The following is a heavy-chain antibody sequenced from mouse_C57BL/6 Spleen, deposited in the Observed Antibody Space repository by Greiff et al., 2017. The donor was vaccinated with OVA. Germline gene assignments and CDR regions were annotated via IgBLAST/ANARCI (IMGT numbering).Heavy chain of an antibody. CDR1: GFSLSTSGMG. CDR3: VRSSDGYPFAD. Sequence: QVTLKESGPGILQSSQTLSLTCSFSGFSLSTSGMGVSWIRQPSGKGLEWLAHIYWDDDKRSNQSLKSRPTISKDTSRNQVFLKITSVDTADTATNDGVRSSDGYPFADWGQGTLVTVSA. V-gene: IGHV8-12*01. J-gene: IGHJ3*01. CDR2: IYWDDDK. D-gene: IGHD2-3*01.